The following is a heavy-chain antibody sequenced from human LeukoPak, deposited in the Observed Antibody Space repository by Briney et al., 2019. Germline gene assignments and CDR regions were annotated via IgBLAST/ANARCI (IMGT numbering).Heavy chain of an antibody. J-gene: IGHJ4*02. Sequence: SETLSLACTVSGGSISSYYWSWIRQPPGKGLEWIGYIYYSGSTNYNPSLKSRVTISVDTSKNQFSLKLSSVTAADTAVYYCASYSSPNFDYWGQGTLVTVSS. CDR3: ASYSSPNFDY. CDR1: GGSISSYY. V-gene: IGHV4-59*12. D-gene: IGHD6-13*01. CDR2: IYYSGST.